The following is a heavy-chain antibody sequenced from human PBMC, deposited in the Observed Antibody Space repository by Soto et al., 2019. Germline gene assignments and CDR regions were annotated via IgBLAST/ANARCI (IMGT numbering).Heavy chain of an antibody. CDR3: AKDKGWYSSSWYGSYYFDY. CDR2: ISGSGGST. CDR1: GFTFSSYA. V-gene: IGHV3-23*01. Sequence: EVQLLESGGGLVQPGGSLRLSCAASGFTFSSYAMSWVRQAPGKGLEWVSAISGSGGSTYYADSVKGRFTISRDNSKNTLYLQMKSLRAEDTAVYYCAKDKGWYSSSWYGSYYFDYWGQGTLVTVSS. D-gene: IGHD6-13*01. J-gene: IGHJ4*02.